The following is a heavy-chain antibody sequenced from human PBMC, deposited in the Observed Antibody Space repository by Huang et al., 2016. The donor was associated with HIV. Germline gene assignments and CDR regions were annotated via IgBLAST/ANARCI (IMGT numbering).Heavy chain of an antibody. CDR1: EFTWSSYG. V-gene: IGHV3-23*01. D-gene: IGHD2-8*02. J-gene: IGHJ4*02. CDR3: AKKGGLTGFQPLDY. Sequence: EVQLLESGGGLVQPGGSLRLSCTASEFTWSSYGMRGVRQAPGEVLECVATISGSSGNTYYADSVKGRFTISRDKSKNTLYLQMNSLRAEDTAVYFCAKKGGLTGFQPLDYWGQGTQVTVSS. CDR2: ISGSSGNT.